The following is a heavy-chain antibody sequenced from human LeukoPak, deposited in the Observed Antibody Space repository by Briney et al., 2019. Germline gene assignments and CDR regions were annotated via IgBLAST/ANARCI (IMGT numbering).Heavy chain of an antibody. CDR2: INHSGST. Sequence: SETLSLTCAVYGGSFSGYYWSWLRQPPGKGLEWIGEINHSGSTNYTPSLKSRVTISVDTSKNQFSLKLSSVTAADTAVYYCASPVSGSSGWYYNYWGQGTLVTVSS. CDR1: GGSFSGYY. J-gene: IGHJ4*02. D-gene: IGHD6-19*01. CDR3: ASPVSGSSGWYYNY. V-gene: IGHV4-34*01.